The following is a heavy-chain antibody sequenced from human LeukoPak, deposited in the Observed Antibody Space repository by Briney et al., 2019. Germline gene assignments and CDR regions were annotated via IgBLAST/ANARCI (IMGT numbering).Heavy chain of an antibody. J-gene: IGHJ4*02. Sequence: ASVKVSCKASGYTFTSYGISWVRQAPGQGLEWMGWISAYNGNTNYAQKLQGRVTMTTDTSTSTAYMELRSLRSDDTAVYYCARDRMHYDFWSGYLFDYWGQGTLVTVSS. CDR2: ISAYNGNT. CDR3: ARDRMHYDFWSGYLFDY. D-gene: IGHD3-3*01. V-gene: IGHV1-18*01. CDR1: GYTFTSYG.